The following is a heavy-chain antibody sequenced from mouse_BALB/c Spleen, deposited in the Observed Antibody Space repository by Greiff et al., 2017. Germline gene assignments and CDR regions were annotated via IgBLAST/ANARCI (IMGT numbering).Heavy chain of an antibody. CDR1: GFSFTGYG. V-gene: IGHV2-6-7*01. J-gene: IGHJ3*01. Sequence: VQLVESGPGLVAPSQSLSITCTVSGFSFTGYGVNWVRQPPGKGLEWLGMIWGDGSTDYNSALKSRLSISKDNSKSQVFLKMNSLQTDDTARYYCARARDGYLFADWGQGTLVTVSA. CDR3: ARARDGYLFAD. CDR2: IWGDGST. D-gene: IGHD2-3*01.